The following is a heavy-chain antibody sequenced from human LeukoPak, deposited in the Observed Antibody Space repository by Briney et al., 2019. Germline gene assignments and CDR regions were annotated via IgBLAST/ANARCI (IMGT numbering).Heavy chain of an antibody. CDR1: GFTFSNYA. J-gene: IGHJ4*02. V-gene: IGHV3-23*01. CDR2: ITDSGRSS. CDR3: AKDGGGNCYDPIDY. D-gene: IGHD2-21*01. Sequence: GGSLRLYCAFSGFTFSNYAMSWVRQAPGKGLEWISDITDSGRSSYFADSVRGRFTISRDKSKNTLYLQMNSLRAEDTALYFCAKDGGGNCYDPIDYWGQGILVTVSS.